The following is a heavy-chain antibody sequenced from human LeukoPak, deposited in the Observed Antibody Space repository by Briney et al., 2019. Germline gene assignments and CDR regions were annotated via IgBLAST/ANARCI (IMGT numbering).Heavy chain of an antibody. CDR3: AKAACCSSSDRYFDY. V-gene: IGHV3-30*02. J-gene: IGHJ4*02. D-gene: IGHD6-6*01. CDR2: IRYDGSNK. CDR1: GFTFSSYG. Sequence: GGSLRLSCAASGFTFSSYGMHWVRQAPGKGLEWVAFIRYDGSNKYYADSVKGRFTISRDNSKNTLYLQMNSLRAEDTAVYYCAKAACCSSSDRYFDYWGQGTLVAVSS.